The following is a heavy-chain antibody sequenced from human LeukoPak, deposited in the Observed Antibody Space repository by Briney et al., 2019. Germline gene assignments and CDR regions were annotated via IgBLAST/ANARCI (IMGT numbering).Heavy chain of an antibody. V-gene: IGHV4-34*01. CDR1: GGSYRGYY. CDR3: ARGYTYYGSGSPPGDV. J-gene: IGHJ6*04. Sequence: SETLSRTCAVYGGSYRGYYCSWIRHPPGRALQWIAEKDHSGSTHYNPTLKSRVIIAVDMSQHLVSLRLHSLTAADTAVYYCARGYTYYGSGSPPGDVWGDGTSVIVSP. CDR2: KDHSGST. D-gene: IGHD3-10*01.